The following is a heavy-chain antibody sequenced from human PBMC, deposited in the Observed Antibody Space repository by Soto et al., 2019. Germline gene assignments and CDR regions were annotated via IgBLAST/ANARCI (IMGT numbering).Heavy chain of an antibody. J-gene: IGHJ4*02. CDR1: GGTFSSYT. V-gene: IGHV1-69*02. Sequence: QVQLVQSGAEVKKPGSSVKVSCKASGGTFSSYTISWVRQAPGQGLEWMGRIIPILGIANYEQKFQGRVTITADKSTSTGNMELSSLRSEDTAVYYCARAPLAAAGTISVDYWGQGTLVTVSS. CDR2: IIPILGIA. CDR3: ARAPLAAAGTISVDY. D-gene: IGHD6-13*01.